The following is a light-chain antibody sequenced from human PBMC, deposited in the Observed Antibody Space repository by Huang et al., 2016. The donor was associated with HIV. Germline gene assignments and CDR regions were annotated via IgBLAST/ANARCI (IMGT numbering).Light chain of an antibody. CDR3: QQYAGSPWT. CDR2: AAS. Sequence: EIVLTQSPGTLSLSPGERATLSCRASQSISADYLAWYQQKPGQAPRLLIDAASRTSTGIPDRFSGSGSGTDFTLTIYRLEPEDFAVYFCQQYAGSPWTFGQGTKVEIK. V-gene: IGKV3-20*01. CDR1: QSISADY. J-gene: IGKJ1*01.